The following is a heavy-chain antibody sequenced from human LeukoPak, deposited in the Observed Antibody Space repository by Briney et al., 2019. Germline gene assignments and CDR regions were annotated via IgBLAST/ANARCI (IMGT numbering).Heavy chain of an antibody. V-gene: IGHV1-3*01. D-gene: IGHD6-19*01. CDR1: GGTFSSYA. CDR3: ARPIGYSSGGFDL. Sequence: GASVKVSCKASGGTFSSYAISWVRQAPGQRLEWMGWINAGNGNTKYSQNFQGRVTFTRDTSAGTAYMELSSLRSEDTAVYYCARPIGYSSGGFDLWGRGTLVTVSS. CDR2: INAGNGNT. J-gene: IGHJ2*01.